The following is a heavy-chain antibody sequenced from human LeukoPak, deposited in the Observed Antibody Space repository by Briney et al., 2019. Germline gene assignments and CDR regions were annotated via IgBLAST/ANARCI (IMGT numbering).Heavy chain of an antibody. CDR1: GGSISSYY. J-gene: IGHJ5*02. Sequence: PSETLSLTCTVSGGSISSYYWSWIRQPPGKGLEWIGYIYYSGSTNYNPSLKSRVTISVDTSKDQFSLKLSSVTAADTAVYYCARRLAQGVVPAANNWFDPWGQGTLVTVSS. D-gene: IGHD2-2*01. CDR2: IYYSGST. CDR3: ARRLAQGVVPAANNWFDP. V-gene: IGHV4-59*08.